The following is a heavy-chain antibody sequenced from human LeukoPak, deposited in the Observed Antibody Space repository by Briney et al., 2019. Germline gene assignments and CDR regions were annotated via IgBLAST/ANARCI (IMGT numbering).Heavy chain of an antibody. J-gene: IGHJ4*02. CDR1: GFTFGDYG. CDR3: AKSPSTGVVVPAVIQLYFDY. V-gene: IGHV3-20*04. CDR2: INWNGGST. D-gene: IGHD2-2*01. Sequence: GGSLRLSCAASGFTFGDYGMSWVRQAPGKGLEWVSGINWNGGSTGYADSVKGRFTISRDNAKNSLYLQMNSLRAEDTAVYYCAKSPSTGVVVPAVIQLYFDYWGQGTLVTVSS.